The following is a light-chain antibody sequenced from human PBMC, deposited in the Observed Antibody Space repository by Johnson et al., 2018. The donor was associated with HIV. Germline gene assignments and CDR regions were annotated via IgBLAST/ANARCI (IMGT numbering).Light chain of an antibody. CDR3: GTGDSSLSAGGYV. V-gene: IGLV1-51*01. J-gene: IGLJ1*01. CDR1: TSNIGNNY. Sequence: QSVLTQPPSVSAAPGQKVTISCAGSTSNIGNNYVSWYQQFPGTAPKLLIYDNNKRPSGIPDRFSGSKSGTSATMGITGLQTRDEADYYCGTGDSSLSAGGYVFGTGTKVTVL. CDR2: DNN.